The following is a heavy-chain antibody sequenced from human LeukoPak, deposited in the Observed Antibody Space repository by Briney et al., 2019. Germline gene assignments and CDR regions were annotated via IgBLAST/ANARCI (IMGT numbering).Heavy chain of an antibody. Sequence: SETLSLTCAVYGGSFSGYYWSWIRQPPGKGLEWIGEINHSGSTNYNPSLKSRVTISVDTSKNQLSLKLSSVTAADTAVYYCARLRQGYYCDYWGQGTLVTVSS. J-gene: IGHJ4*02. V-gene: IGHV4-34*01. CDR2: INHSGST. CDR1: GGSFSGYY. CDR3: ARLRQGYYCDY.